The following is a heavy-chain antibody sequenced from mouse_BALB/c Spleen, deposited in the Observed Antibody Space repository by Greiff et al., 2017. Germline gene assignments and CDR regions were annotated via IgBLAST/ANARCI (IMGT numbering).Heavy chain of an antibody. CDR3: ARDPGLYYFDY. CDR1: GFTFTDYY. J-gene: IGHJ2*01. CDR2: IRNKANGYTT. Sequence: EVHLVESGGGLVQPGGSLRLSCATSGFTFTDYYMSWVRQPPGKALEWLGFIRNKANGYTTEYSASVKGRFTISRDNSQSILYLQMNTLRAEDSATYYCARDPGLYYFDYWGQGTTLTVSS. V-gene: IGHV7-3*02.